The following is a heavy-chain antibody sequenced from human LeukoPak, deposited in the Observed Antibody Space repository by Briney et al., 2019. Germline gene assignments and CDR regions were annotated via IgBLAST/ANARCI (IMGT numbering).Heavy chain of an antibody. CDR3: ARPAAMRSYYFDY. CDR1: GFTFSSYG. CDR2: IWYDGSNK. D-gene: IGHD2-2*01. V-gene: IGHV3-33*01. J-gene: IGHJ4*02. Sequence: PGGSLRLSCAASGFTFSSYGMHWVRQAPGKGLEWVAVIWYDGSNKYYADSVKGRFTISRDNSKNTLYLQMNSLRAEDTAVYYCARPAAMRSYYFDYWGQGTLVTVSS.